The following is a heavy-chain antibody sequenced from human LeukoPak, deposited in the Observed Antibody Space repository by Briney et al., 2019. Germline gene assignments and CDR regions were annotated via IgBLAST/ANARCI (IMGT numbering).Heavy chain of an antibody. CDR2: IYSGGST. Sequence: PGGSLRLSCAASGFTFSSYTMNWVRQAPGKGLEWVSVIYSGGSTYYADSVKGGFTISRDNSKNTLYLQMNSLRAEDTAVYYCARDGYYYGSKYNWFDPWGQGTLVTVSS. CDR3: ARDGYYYGSKYNWFDP. CDR1: GFTFSSYT. V-gene: IGHV3-53*05. J-gene: IGHJ5*02. D-gene: IGHD3-10*01.